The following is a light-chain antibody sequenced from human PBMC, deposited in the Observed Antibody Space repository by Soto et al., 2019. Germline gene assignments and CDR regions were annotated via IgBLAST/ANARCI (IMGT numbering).Light chain of an antibody. J-gene: IGLJ1*01. V-gene: IGLV2-14*03. CDR2: DVS. CDR3: SSYTSSSTLQV. CDR1: SSDVGGYNY. Sequence: QSALTQPASVSGSPGQSITISCTGTSSDVGGYNYVSWYHQHPGKAPKLMIYDVSDRPSGVSNRFSGSKSGNTASLTISGLQAEDEADYHCSSYTSSSTLQVFGTGTKVTVL.